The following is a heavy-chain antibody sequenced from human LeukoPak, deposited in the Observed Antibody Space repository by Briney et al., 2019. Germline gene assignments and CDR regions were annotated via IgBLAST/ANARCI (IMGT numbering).Heavy chain of an antibody. V-gene: IGHV5-51*01. CDR2: IYPGDSDT. J-gene: IGHJ4*02. Sequence: GESLKISCKGSGYSFASYWIAWVRQMPGKGLEWMGIIYPGDSDTRYSPSFQGQVTISADKSISTAYLQWSSLKASDTAIYYCARQWGDCSSTSCYSAYWGQGPWSPSPQ. CDR3: ARQWGDCSSTSCYSAY. D-gene: IGHD2-2*01. CDR1: GYSFASYW.